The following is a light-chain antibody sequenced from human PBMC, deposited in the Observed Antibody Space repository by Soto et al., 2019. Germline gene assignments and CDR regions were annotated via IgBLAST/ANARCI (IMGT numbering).Light chain of an antibody. CDR3: QQSYSSLWT. Sequence: DIQMTQSPSTLSASVGDRVTITCRASQSISSWLAWYQQKPGKAPKLLIYGTSTLQSGVPSRFSGSGSGTDFTLTISRLQREDFATYYCQQSYSSLWTFGQGTKVDIK. CDR2: GTS. J-gene: IGKJ1*01. V-gene: IGKV1-39*01. CDR1: QSISSW.